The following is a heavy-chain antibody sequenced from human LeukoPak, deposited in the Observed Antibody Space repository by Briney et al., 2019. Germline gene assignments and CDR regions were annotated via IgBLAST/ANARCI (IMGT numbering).Heavy chain of an antibody. CDR3: ARGRSRWLRFSYYYYGMDV. D-gene: IGHD5-12*01. Sequence: ASVKVSCKASGYTFTRYDINWVRQATGQGLEWMGWMNPNSGNTGYAQKFQGRVTMTRNTSISTAYMELSSLRSEDTAVYYCARGRSRWLRFSYYYYGMDVWGQGTTVPVSS. CDR2: MNPNSGNT. V-gene: IGHV1-8*01. J-gene: IGHJ6*02. CDR1: GYTFTRYD.